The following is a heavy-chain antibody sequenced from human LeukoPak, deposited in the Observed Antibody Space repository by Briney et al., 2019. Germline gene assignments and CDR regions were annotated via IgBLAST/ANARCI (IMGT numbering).Heavy chain of an antibody. CDR2: IYYSGST. Sequence: SETLSLTCTVSGGSISSGDYYWSWVRQPPGKGLEWIGYIYYSGSTYYNPSLKSRVTISVDTSKNQFSLKLSSVTAADTAVYYCARDLLNEGNHLDYWGQGTLVTVSS. D-gene: IGHD4-23*01. V-gene: IGHV4-30-4*01. CDR3: ARDLLNEGNHLDY. J-gene: IGHJ4*02. CDR1: GGSISSGDYY.